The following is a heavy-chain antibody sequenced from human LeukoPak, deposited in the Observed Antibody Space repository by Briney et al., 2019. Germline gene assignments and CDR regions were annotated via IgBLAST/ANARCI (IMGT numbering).Heavy chain of an antibody. Sequence: QPGGSLRLSCATSGFRFSAYWMSWVRQTPGEGLEWVANIKQDGTEKYYVDSVKGRFTISRDNAKNSLSLQMDSLRADDTAVYYCARGAAVVVALWGNYYFDYWGQGTLVTVSS. D-gene: IGHD2-15*01. J-gene: IGHJ4*02. CDR1: GFRFSAYW. CDR3: ARGAAVVVALWGNYYFDY. V-gene: IGHV3-7*01. CDR2: IKQDGTEK.